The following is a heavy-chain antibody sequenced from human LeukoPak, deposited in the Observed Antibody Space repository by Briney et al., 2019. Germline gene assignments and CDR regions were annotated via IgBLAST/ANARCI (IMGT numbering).Heavy chain of an antibody. J-gene: IGHJ4*02. CDR2: INPNSGGT. D-gene: IGHD3-10*01. CDR1: GFTFTGYY. Sequence: ASVKVSCKASGFTFTGYYMHWVRQAPGQGLEWMGWINPNSGGTNYAQKFQGRVTMTRDTSISTAYMELSRLRSDDTAVYYCARERVYGSGSYSFDYWGQGTLVTASS. CDR3: ARERVYGSGSYSFDY. V-gene: IGHV1-2*02.